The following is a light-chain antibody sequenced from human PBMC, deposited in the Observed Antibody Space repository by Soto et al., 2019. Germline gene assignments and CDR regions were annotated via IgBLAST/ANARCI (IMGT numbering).Light chain of an antibody. CDR3: QQVNSFPST. CDR2: AAS. J-gene: IGKJ5*01. CDR1: QGISSH. V-gene: IGKV1-9*01. Sequence: IQLTQSPSSLSASVGDRVTITCRPSQGISSHLAWYQQKPGKAPKLLIYAASTLQTGVPSRSSGGGSGTDFTLTLSSLQPEDFATYYCQQVNSFPSTFGQGTRLEIK.